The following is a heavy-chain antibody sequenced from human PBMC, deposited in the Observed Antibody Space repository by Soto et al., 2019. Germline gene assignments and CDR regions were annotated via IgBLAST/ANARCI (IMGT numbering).Heavy chain of an antibody. J-gene: IGHJ5*02. CDR1: GGTFSTYT. CDR2: IIPMFGTT. CDR3: TRDLYYFDSSAYYGHNWFDP. D-gene: IGHD3-22*01. Sequence: SVKVSCKASGGTFSTYTMSWLRQAPGKGPEWMGGIIPMFGTTTYAENFQGRVTITADESTSTAYMELTSLRSEDTAVYYCTRDLYYFDSSAYYGHNWFDPWGQGTRVTVSS. V-gene: IGHV1-69*01.